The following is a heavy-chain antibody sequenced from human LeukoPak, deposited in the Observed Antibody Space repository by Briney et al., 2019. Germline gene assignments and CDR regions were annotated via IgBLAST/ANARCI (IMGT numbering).Heavy chain of an antibody. D-gene: IGHD2-2*01. Sequence: GGSLRLSCAASGFTLSDYNMNWVRQAPGKGLEWVSSISSSATYIYYADSVKGRFTISKDNAKTSLSLQMNSLRAEDTAVYYCARILVVPAANYYYSYGMDVWGQGTTVTVSS. V-gene: IGHV3-21*06. CDR3: ARILVVPAANYYYSYGMDV. CDR2: ISSSATYI. CDR1: GFTLSDYN. J-gene: IGHJ6*02.